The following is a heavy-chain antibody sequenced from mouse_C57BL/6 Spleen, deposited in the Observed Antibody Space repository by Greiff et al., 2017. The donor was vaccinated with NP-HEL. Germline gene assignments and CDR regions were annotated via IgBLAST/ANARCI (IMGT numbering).Heavy chain of an antibody. CDR1: GYTFTSYW. D-gene: IGHD1-1*01. J-gene: IGHJ1*03. CDR3: ARNYGSPRYFDV. Sequence: QVQLQQPGAELVRPGSSVKLSCKASGYTFTSYWMHWVKQRPIQGLEWIGNIDPSDSETHYNQKFKDKATLTVDKSSSTAYMQLSSLTSEDSAVYYWARNYGSPRYFDVWGTGTTVTVSS. V-gene: IGHV1-52*01. CDR2: IDPSDSET.